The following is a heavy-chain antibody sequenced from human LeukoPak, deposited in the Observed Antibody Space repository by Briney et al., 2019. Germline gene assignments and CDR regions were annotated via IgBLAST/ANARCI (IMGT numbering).Heavy chain of an antibody. CDR2: ISSTGTYT. CDR3: ARVIGYNWNYVDY. D-gene: IGHD1-20*01. V-gene: IGHV3-21*01. CDR1: GFTFSTYS. J-gene: IGHJ4*02. Sequence: GGSLRLACAASGFTFSTYSMTWVRQAPGKGLEWVSSISSTGTYTYYSDSVKGRFTISRDNAKNSLYLQMNSLRAEDTAVYFCARVIGYNWNYVDYWGQGTLLTVSS.